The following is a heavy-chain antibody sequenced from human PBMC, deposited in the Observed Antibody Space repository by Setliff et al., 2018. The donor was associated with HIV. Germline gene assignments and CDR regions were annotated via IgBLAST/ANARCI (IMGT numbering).Heavy chain of an antibody. V-gene: IGHV1-2*02. CDR1: GYTFTGYY. Sequence: ASVKVSCKASGYTFTGYYMHWVRQAPGQGLEWMGWINPNSGGTNYAQKFQGRVTMTRDTSISTAYMELSSLRSDDTAVYYCAKCSEMLGTPATSSGYYCGWFDPWGQGTLVTVSS. CDR2: INPNSGGT. D-gene: IGHD3-22*01. J-gene: IGHJ5*02. CDR3: AKCSEMLGTPATSSGYYCGWFDP.